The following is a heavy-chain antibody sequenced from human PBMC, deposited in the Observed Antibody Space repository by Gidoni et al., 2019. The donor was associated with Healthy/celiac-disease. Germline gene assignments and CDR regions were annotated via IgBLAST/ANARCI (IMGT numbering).Heavy chain of an antibody. V-gene: IGHV3-48*03. J-gene: IGHJ4*02. Sequence: EVQLVESGGGLVQPGGSLRLSCAASGFTVSSYEMTWVRQAPGQGLEWVSYISSSGSTIYYADSVKGRFTISRDNAKNSLYLQMNSLRAEDTAVYYCAREGGSYRDFDYWGQGTLVTVSS. CDR3: AREGGSYRDFDY. D-gene: IGHD1-26*01. CDR2: ISSSGSTI. CDR1: GFTVSSYE.